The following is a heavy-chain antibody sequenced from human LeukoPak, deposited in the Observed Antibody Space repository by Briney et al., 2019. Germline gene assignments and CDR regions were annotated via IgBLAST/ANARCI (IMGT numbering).Heavy chain of an antibody. Sequence: GGSLRLSCAASGFTFSNYWMHWVRQAPGKGLVWVSRINSEGSSTYYADSVKGRFTISRDSAKNTVYLQMNSLRDEDTAVYYCVRAGGYNYGLFDSWGQGTLVTVSS. J-gene: IGHJ4*02. CDR1: GFTFSNYW. CDR2: INSEGSST. V-gene: IGHV3-74*01. CDR3: VRAGGYNYGLFDS. D-gene: IGHD5-18*01.